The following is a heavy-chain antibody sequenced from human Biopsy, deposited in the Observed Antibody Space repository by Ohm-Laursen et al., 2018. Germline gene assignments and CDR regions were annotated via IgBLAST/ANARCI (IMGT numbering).Heavy chain of an antibody. CDR3: ARGSNDFGGLYFPR. J-gene: IGHJ4*02. Sequence: SQTLSLTCAVSDGSFTGHYWSWIRQPPGEGLEWIGHISYTGYTSYNASLKSRVTISVDTSRNHFSLRLSSLTAADTAVYYCARGSNDFGGLYFPRWGQGTLLTVSS. CDR2: ISYTGYT. CDR1: DGSFTGHY. D-gene: IGHD4-23*01. V-gene: IGHV4-59*11.